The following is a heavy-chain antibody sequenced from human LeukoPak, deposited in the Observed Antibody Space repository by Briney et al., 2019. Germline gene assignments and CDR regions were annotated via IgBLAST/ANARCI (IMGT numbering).Heavy chain of an antibody. CDR2: VYYSGST. Sequence: SETLSLTCTVSGGSISSSSYYWGWLRQPPGKGLEWIGSVYYSGSTYYNPSLKSRVTISVDTSKNLFSLKLRSVTAADTAVYYCARGPDILTGYYTWFDPWGQGTLVTVSS. V-gene: IGHV4-39*02. D-gene: IGHD3-9*01. CDR3: ARGPDILTGYYTWFDP. J-gene: IGHJ5*02. CDR1: GGSISSSSYY.